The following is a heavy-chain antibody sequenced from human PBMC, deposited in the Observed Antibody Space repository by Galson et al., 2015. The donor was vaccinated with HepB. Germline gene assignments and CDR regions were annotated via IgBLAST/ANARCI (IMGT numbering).Heavy chain of an antibody. CDR3: ARSERGSGGWWGVY. V-gene: IGHV3-30*04. Sequence: SLRLSCAASGFTFSDYAMHWVRQAPGKGLEWAALISYDGSNKYYADSVQGRFTISRDNSKDTLYLQMNSLRAEDTAVYYCARSERGSGGWWGVYWGQGTLVTVSS. J-gene: IGHJ4*02. D-gene: IGHD6-19*01. CDR1: GFTFSDYA. CDR2: ISYDGSNK.